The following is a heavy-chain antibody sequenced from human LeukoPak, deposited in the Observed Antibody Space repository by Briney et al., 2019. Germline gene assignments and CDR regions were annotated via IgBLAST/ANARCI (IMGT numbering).Heavy chain of an antibody. CDR3: ARDTYAGSWSPLIY. CDR2: ISSGSSYI. V-gene: IGHV3-21*01. J-gene: IGHJ4*02. Sequence: GGSLRLSCAASGFTFSSTSMNWVRQAPGKGLEWVSSISSGSSYIFYADSVKGRFTISRDNAKNSLYLQMNSLRADDTAVYYCARDTYAGSWSPLIYWGQGTLVTVSS. CDR1: GFTFSSTS. D-gene: IGHD6-13*01.